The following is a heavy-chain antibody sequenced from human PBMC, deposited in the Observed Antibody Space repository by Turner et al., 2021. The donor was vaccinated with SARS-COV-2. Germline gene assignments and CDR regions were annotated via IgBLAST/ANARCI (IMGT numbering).Heavy chain of an antibody. J-gene: IGHJ4*02. CDR3: AKCVHTCQTKGLDN. Sequence: EVQWLESGGGLVQPGGSLRLSCAASVSTFNNFAMSWVRQAPGRRLEWVSAIHDTGHVTHYVDSVKGRFTISRDSSKNTLYLQLNSLRVEDTAIYYCAKCVHTCQTKGLDNWGQGTLVTVSS. CDR1: VSTFNNFA. V-gene: IGHV3-23*01. CDR2: IHDTGHVT.